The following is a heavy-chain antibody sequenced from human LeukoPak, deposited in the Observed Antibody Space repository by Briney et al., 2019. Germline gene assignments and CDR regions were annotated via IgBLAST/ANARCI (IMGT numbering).Heavy chain of an antibody. CDR3: ARGNYCSSTSCSFDY. J-gene: IGHJ4*02. Sequence: SQTLSLTCTVSGGSISSGSYYWSWIRQPAGKGLEWIGHTYTPGSTNYNPSLKSRVTISVDKSKNQFSLKLSSVTAADTAVYYCARGNYCSSTSCSFDYWGQGTLVTVSS. D-gene: IGHD2-2*01. CDR1: GGSISSGSYY. V-gene: IGHV4-61*09. CDR2: TYTPGST.